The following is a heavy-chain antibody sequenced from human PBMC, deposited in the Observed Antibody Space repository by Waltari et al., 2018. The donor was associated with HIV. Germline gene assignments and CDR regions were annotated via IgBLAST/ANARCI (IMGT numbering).Heavy chain of an antibody. CDR2: INPNSGAT. CDR1: GDTFNGYY. CDR3: ARESGYSSSWMYRWFDP. D-gene: IGHD6-13*01. V-gene: IGHV1-2*06. J-gene: IGHJ5*02. Sequence: QVQLVQSGAGVKEPGASVKVSCKASGDTFNGYYINWQRQAPGQGLEWMGRINPNSGATKYAQNFQGRVTMTSDTSISTAYMELNRLTSDDTAVYYCARESGYSSSWMYRWFDPWGQGTLVTVSS.